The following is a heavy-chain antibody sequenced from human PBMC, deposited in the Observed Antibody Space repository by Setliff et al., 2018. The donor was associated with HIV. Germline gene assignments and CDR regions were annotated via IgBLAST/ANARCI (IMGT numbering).Heavy chain of an antibody. J-gene: IGHJ4*02. V-gene: IGHV4-38-2*02. CDR3: VRVDYGDYDFDY. D-gene: IGHD4-17*01. CDR2: IYHSGST. CDR1: GHSITSDYQ. Sequence: PSETLSLTCTVSGHSITSDYQWGWIRQPLGKGLEWIGSIYHSGSTYYNPSLKSRVTISVDTTKSQISLKLISVTAADTAVFYCVRVDYGDYDFDYWGQGTLVTVS.